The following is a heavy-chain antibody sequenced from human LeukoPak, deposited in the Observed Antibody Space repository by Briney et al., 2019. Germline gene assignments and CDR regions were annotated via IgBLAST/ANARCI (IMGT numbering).Heavy chain of an antibody. Sequence: GGSLRLSCAASGFTFISYVMQWVRQAPGKGLVWVSRINTGGSDMSYADSVKGRFTISRDNAKNTLYLQMKSLRAEDTAVYYCARELPREVTLDYWGKGTPVSVFS. J-gene: IGHJ4*01. CDR3: ARELPREVTLDY. D-gene: IGHD2-21*02. CDR2: INTGGSDM. V-gene: IGHV3-74*01. CDR1: GFTFISYV.